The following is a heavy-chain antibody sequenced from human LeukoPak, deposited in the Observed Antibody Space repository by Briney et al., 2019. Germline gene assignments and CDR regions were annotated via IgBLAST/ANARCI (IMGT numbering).Heavy chain of an antibody. CDR1: GFTFSTYS. CDR2: ISSNSRHI. CDR3: ARDLSWGLGRPPDY. D-gene: IGHD7-27*01. J-gene: IGHJ4*02. Sequence: GGSLRLSCAASGFTFSTYSMNWVRQAPGKGLEWVSSISSNSRHIYYADSMRGRFTISRDNAKNTLYLQMNSLRAEDTAVYYCARDLSWGLGRPPDYWGQGTLVTVSS. V-gene: IGHV3-21*01.